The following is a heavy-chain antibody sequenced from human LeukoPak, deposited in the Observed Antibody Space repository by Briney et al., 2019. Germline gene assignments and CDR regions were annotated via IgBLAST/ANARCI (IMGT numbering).Heavy chain of an antibody. V-gene: IGHV3-30-3*01. CDR1: GFTFSSYA. CDR2: ISYDGSNE. CDR3: ATDRGPSYDFWSGSGGGFDP. Sequence: GGSLRLSCAASGFTFSSYAMHWVRQAPGKGLEWVSFISYDGSNEYYADSVKGRFTISRDNSKNTLYLQMNSLRAEDTTVYYCATDRGPSYDFWSGSGGGFDPWGQGTLVTVSS. J-gene: IGHJ5*02. D-gene: IGHD3-3*01.